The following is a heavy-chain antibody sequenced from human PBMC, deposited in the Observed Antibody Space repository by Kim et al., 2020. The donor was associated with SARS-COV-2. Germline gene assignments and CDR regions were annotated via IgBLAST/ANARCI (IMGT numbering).Heavy chain of an antibody. CDR3: ARGTPGDYYYYYYGMDV. CDR2: IWYDGSNK. V-gene: IGHV3-33*01. D-gene: IGHD4-17*01. CDR1: GFTFSSYG. J-gene: IGHJ6*02. Sequence: GGSLRLCCAASGFTFSSYGMHWVRQAPGKGLEWVAVIWYDGSNKYYADSVKGRFTISRDNSKNTLYLQMNSLRAEDTAVYYCARGTPGDYYYYYYGMDVWGQGTTVTVSS.